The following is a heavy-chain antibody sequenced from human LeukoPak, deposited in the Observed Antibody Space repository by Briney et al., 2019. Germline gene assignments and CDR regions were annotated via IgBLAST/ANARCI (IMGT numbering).Heavy chain of an antibody. CDR1: GYTFTGYY. CDR2: INSNSGGT. CDR3: ACRRGVIILSDDY. D-gene: IGHD3-10*01. V-gene: IGHV1-2*02. Sequence: ASVKVSCKASGYTFTGYYMHWVRQAPGQGLEWMGWINSNSGGTNYAQKFQGRVTMTRDTSISTAYMELSRLRSDDTAVYYCACRRGVIILSDDYWGQGTLVTVSS. J-gene: IGHJ4*02.